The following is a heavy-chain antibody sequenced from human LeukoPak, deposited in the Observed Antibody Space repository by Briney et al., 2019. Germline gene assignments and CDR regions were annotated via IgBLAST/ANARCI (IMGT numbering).Heavy chain of an antibody. CDR2: IKQDGSEE. Sequence: PGGSLRLSCSVSGFSLSMYWMTWVRQAPGKGLEWLANIKQDGSEEYYADSVKGRFTISRDNARNSLYLQMNSLRVEGTALYYCARWDSGNYYGIGDWGQGTLVTVSS. V-gene: IGHV3-7*03. D-gene: IGHD1-26*01. CDR3: ARWDSGNYYGIGD. J-gene: IGHJ4*02. CDR1: GFSLSMYW.